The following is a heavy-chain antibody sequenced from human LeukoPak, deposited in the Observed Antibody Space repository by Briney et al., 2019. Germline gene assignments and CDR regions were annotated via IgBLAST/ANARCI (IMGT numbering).Heavy chain of an antibody. CDR1: EYTFSSYS. Sequence: GASVKVSCKASEYTFSSYSIHWVRQAPGQRLEWMGWINAGKGNTKYSQKLQGRVTITADESTSTAYMELSSLRSEDTAVYYCASLGGYSGYDGTFNWFDPWGQGTLVTVSS. D-gene: IGHD5-12*01. CDR2: INAGKGNT. J-gene: IGHJ5*02. V-gene: IGHV1-3*01. CDR3: ASLGGYSGYDGTFNWFDP.